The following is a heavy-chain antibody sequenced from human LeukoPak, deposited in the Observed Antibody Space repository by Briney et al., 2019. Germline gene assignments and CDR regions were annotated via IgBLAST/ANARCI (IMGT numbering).Heavy chain of an antibody. CDR3: ATMGTVVVPAAPFDY. J-gene: IGHJ4*02. CDR1: GYTLTELS. Sequence: ASVKVSCKVSGYTLTELSMHWVRQAPGKGLEWMGGFDPEDGETIYAQKFQGRVTMTEDTSTDTAYMELSSLRSEDTAVYHCATMGTVVVPAAPFDYWGQGTLVTVSS. CDR2: FDPEDGET. V-gene: IGHV1-24*01. D-gene: IGHD2-2*01.